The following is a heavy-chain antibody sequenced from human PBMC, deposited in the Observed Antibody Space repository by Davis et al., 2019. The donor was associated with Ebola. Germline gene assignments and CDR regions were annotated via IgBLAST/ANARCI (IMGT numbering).Heavy chain of an antibody. V-gene: IGHV1-18*01. J-gene: IGHJ6*02. CDR1: GYTFTSYG. CDR2: ISAYNGNT. D-gene: IGHD2-2*01. CDR3: ARAGYCSSTSCLWGYYYYGMDV. Sequence: ASVKVSCKASGYTFTSYGISWVRQAPGQGLEWMGWISAYNGNTNYAQKLQGRVTMPTDTSTSTAYMELRSLRSDDTAVYYCARAGYCSSTSCLWGYYYYGMDVWGQGTTVTVSS.